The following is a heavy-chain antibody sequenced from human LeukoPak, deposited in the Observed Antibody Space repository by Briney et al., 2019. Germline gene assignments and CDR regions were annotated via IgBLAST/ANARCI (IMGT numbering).Heavy chain of an antibody. CDR3: AKSRNNLFDP. CDR2: ISNSGESDRT. V-gene: IGHV3-23*01. Sequence: PGGSLRLSCAASGFTLTSYAMSWVRQAPGKGLEGVSTISNSGESDRTFYADSVKGRFTISRDNSKNTLYLQINSLRAEDTAVYYCAKSRNNLFDPWGQGTLVTVSS. CDR1: GFTLTSYA. J-gene: IGHJ5*02.